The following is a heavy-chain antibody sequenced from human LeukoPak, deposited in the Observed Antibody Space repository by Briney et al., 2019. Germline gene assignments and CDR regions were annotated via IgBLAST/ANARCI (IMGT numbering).Heavy chain of an antibody. CDR3: ARDDFWSDEGFDY. D-gene: IGHD3-3*01. CDR2: ISYDGSNK. V-gene: IGHV3-30-3*01. CDR1: GFTFSSYA. J-gene: IGHJ4*02. Sequence: GGSLRLSCAASGFTFSSYAMHWVRQAPGKGLEWVAVISYDGSNKYYADSVKGRFTISRDNSKNTLYLQMNSLRAEDTAVYYCARDDFWSDEGFDYWGQGTLVTVSS.